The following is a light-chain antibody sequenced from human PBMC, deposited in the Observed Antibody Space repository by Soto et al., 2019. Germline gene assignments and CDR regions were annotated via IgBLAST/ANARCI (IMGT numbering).Light chain of an antibody. V-gene: IGKV1-16*02. CDR1: QGIRNY. CDR3: QQYNSLPYT. CDR2: AAF. J-gene: IGKJ2*01. Sequence: DIQMTQSPSSLSASVGDRVTITCRASQGIRNYLAWFQQKPGKAPKSLIFAAFTLQNGVPSKFSGSGSGTDFTLTISSLQPEDSATYFCQQYNSLPYTVGQGTKLEIK.